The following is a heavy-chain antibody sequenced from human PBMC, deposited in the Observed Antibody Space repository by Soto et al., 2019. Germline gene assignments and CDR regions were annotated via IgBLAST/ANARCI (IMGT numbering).Heavy chain of an antibody. CDR1: GGSISSGGYY. CDR3: ARAPSSGRVWFDP. CDR2: IYYSGST. Sequence: SEILSLTCTVSGGSISSGGYYWRWFRQHPGKGLEWIGYIYYSGSTYYNPSLKSRVTISVDTSKNQFSLKLSSVTAADTAVYYCARAPSSGRVWFDPWGQGTLVTVSS. V-gene: IGHV4-31*03. J-gene: IGHJ5*02. D-gene: IGHD6-19*01.